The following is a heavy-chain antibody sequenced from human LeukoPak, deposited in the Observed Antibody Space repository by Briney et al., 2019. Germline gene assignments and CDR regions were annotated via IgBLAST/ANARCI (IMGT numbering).Heavy chain of an antibody. D-gene: IGHD3-22*01. V-gene: IGHV3-23*01. CDR1: GFTFTSYA. Sequence: GGSLRLSCAASGFTFTSYAMNWVRQAPGKGLEWASAISGSGGSTYYADSVKGRFTISRDNSKNTLYLQMNSLRAEDTAVYYCAKSITMIVVVTYIDYWGQGTLVTVSS. J-gene: IGHJ4*02. CDR2: ISGSGGST. CDR3: AKSITMIVVVTYIDY.